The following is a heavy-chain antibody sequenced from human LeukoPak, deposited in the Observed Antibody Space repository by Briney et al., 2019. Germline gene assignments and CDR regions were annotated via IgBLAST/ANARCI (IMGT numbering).Heavy chain of an antibody. CDR3: ARRGSSSWPNWFDP. D-gene: IGHD6-13*01. J-gene: IGHJ5*02. V-gene: IGHV3-7*03. CDR2: IKQDGSEK. CDR1: GFTFSSYW. Sequence: GGSLRLSCAASGFTFSSYWMTWVRDTPGKGLEWVANIKQDGSEKYYVDSVKGRFTISRDNAKNSLYLQMNSLRAEDTAVYYCARRGSSSWPNWFDPWGQGTLVTVSS.